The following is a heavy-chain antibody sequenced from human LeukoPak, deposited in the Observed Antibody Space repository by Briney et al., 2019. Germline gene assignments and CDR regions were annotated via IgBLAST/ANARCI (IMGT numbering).Heavy chain of an antibody. V-gene: IGHV1-2*02. CDR2: INPNSGGT. CDR1: GYTFTSYG. D-gene: IGHD2-2*01. Sequence: GASVKVSCKASGYTFTSYGISWVRQAPGQGLEWMGWINPNSGGTNYAQKFQGRVTMTRDTSISTAYMELSRLRSDDTAVYYCARDLLVPGSYYYYGMDVWGQGTTVTVSS. CDR3: ARDLLVPGSYYYYGMDV. J-gene: IGHJ6*02.